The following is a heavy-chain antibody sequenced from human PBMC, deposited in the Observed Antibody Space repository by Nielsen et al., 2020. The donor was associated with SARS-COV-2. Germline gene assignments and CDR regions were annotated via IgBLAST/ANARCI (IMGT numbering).Heavy chain of an antibody. J-gene: IGHJ4*02. D-gene: IGHD3-10*01. CDR3: ASSYRGSAPHVYFDY. V-gene: IGHV3-21*06. Sequence: GGSLRLSCAASGFTFRSYTMNWVRQAPGKGLEWVSSISSSSDYIDYADSEKGRFTISRDNAKNSLFLQMNSLRAGDTAIYYCASSYRGSAPHVYFDYWGRGVLVTVSS. CDR2: ISSSSDYI. CDR1: GFTFRSYT.